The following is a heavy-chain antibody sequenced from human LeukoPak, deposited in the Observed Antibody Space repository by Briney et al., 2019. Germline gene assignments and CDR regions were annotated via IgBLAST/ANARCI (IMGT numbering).Heavy chain of an antibody. D-gene: IGHD3-22*01. CDR3: ARGAYGRSHYYDSSGYYTDY. CDR1: GGSISSYY. V-gene: IGHV4-59*01. CDR2: IYYSGST. J-gene: IGHJ4*02. Sequence: SETLSLTFTVSGGSISSYYWSWLRQPPGKGLEWIGYIYYSGSTNYNPSLKSRVTRSVDTSKNQFSLKLGSVTAADTAVYYWARGAYGRSHYYDSSGYYTDYWGQGTLVTVSS.